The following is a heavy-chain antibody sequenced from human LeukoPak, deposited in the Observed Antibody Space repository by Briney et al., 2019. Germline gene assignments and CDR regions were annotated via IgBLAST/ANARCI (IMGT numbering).Heavy chain of an antibody. CDR1: GFSFRSYS. Sequence: GGSLRLSCAASGFSFRSYSMDWVRQAPGKGLEWVSSITGSSSYISYADSVKGRFTISRDNAENSLFLQMNSLRAEDTAVYYCARDLYGGNSGYDYWGQGTLVTVSS. CDR2: ITGSSSYI. CDR3: ARDLYGGNSGYDY. J-gene: IGHJ4*02. D-gene: IGHD4-23*01. V-gene: IGHV3-21*01.